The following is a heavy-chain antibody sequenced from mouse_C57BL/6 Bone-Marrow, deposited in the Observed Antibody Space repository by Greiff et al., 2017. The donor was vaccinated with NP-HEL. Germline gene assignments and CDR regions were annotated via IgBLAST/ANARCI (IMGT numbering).Heavy chain of an antibody. Sequence: VKLMESGAELVRPGASVKLSCKASGYTFTDYYINWVKQRPGQGLEWIARIYPGSGNTYYNEKFKGKATLTAEKSSSTAYMQLSSLTSEDSAVYFCANYYGSPYYAMDYWGQGTSVTVSS. J-gene: IGHJ4*01. D-gene: IGHD1-1*01. CDR2: IYPGSGNT. CDR1: GYTFTDYY. CDR3: ANYYGSPYYAMDY. V-gene: IGHV1-76*01.